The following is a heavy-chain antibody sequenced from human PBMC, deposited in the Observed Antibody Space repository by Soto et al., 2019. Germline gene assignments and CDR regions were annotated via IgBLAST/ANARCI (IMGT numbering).Heavy chain of an antibody. J-gene: IGHJ3*02. Sequence: ASVKVSCKASGGTFSSYAISWVRQAPGQGLEWMGGIIPIFGTANYAQKFQGRVTITADESTSTAYMELSSLRSEDTAVYYCARDCSSTSCLGAFDIWGQGTMVTV. V-gene: IGHV1-69*13. D-gene: IGHD2-2*01. CDR3: ARDCSSTSCLGAFDI. CDR2: IIPIFGTA. CDR1: GGTFSSYA.